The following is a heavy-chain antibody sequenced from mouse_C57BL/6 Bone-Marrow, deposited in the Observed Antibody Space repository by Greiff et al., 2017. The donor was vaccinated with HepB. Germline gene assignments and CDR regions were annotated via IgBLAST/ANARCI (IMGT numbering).Heavy chain of an antibody. V-gene: IGHV6-3*01. CDR1: GFTFSNYW. Sequence: EVKLEESGGGLVQPGGSMKLSCVASGFTFSNYWMNWVRQSPEKGLEWVAQIRLKSDNYATHYAESVKGRFTISRDDSKSSVYLQMNNLRAEDTGIYYCTDDYDYAMDYWGQGTSVTVSS. CDR3: TDDYDYAMDY. CDR2: IRLKSDNYAT. J-gene: IGHJ4*01. D-gene: IGHD2-4*01.